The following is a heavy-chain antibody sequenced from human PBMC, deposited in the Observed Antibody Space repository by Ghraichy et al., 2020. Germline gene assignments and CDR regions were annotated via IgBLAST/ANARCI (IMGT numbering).Heavy chain of an antibody. D-gene: IGHD3-10*01. V-gene: IGHV4-4*02. CDR2: IFHSGNS. CDR1: GGSITSDNW. Sequence: SETLSLTCVVSGGSITSDNWWSWVRQAPGKGLEWIGEIFHSGNSDYNPSFKSRVTISVDKSENQFSLGLTSVTAADTAVYYCARNADTRSSGYGTDVWGQGTTVTVSS. J-gene: IGHJ6*01. CDR3: ARNADTRSSGYGTDV.